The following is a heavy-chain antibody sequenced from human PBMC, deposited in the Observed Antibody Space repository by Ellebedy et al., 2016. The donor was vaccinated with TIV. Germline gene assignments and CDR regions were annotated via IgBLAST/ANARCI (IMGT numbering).Heavy chain of an antibody. CDR2: INSDESTT. CDR3: SSDLAH. J-gene: IGHJ4*02. Sequence: GGSLRLXXQASGFTFSTSWTHWVRPAPGKGLVWLSEINSDESTTTYADSVKGRFTISSDNAKNTLYLQMNSLRAEDTAVYYCSSDLAHWGQGTLVTVSS. CDR1: GFTFSTSW. V-gene: IGHV3-74*03.